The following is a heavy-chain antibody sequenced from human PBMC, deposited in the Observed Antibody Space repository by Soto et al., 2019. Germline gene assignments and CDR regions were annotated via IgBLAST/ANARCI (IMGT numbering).Heavy chain of an antibody. Sequence: EVQLVESGGGLVQPGGSPRLSCAASGFTFSSYWMSWVRQAPGQGLEWVANIKQDGSEKYYVDSVKGRFTISRDNAKNSLYLQMNSLRAEDTAVYYCARASGGYSSGWPDYWGQGTLVTVSS. V-gene: IGHV3-7*01. D-gene: IGHD6-19*01. CDR3: ARASGGYSSGWPDY. CDR1: GFTFSSYW. CDR2: IKQDGSEK. J-gene: IGHJ4*02.